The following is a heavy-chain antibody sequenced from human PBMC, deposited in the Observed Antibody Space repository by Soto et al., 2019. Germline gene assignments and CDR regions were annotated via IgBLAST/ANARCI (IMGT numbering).Heavy chain of an antibody. CDR1: GFTFSDYH. CDR2: MNSGGSTI. V-gene: IGHV3-11*01. D-gene: IGHD6-19*01. CDR3: ARRFQWLVRVQWLYGMDV. Sequence: QVQLVESGGGLVKPGGSLRLSCAASGFTFSDYHMHWIRQAPGKGLEWVSYMNSGGSTIYYADSVKGRFTISRDNAKKSLYLQMDSLRAEDTAVYYCARRFQWLVRVQWLYGMDVWGQGTTVTVSS. J-gene: IGHJ6*02.